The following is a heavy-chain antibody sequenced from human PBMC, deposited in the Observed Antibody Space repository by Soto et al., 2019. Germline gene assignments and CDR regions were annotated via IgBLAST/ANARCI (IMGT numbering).Heavy chain of an antibody. CDR3: ARVWGDIVVVVASAAWDY. CDR2: IKHGGSEK. V-gene: IGHV3-7*01. J-gene: IGHJ4*02. Sequence: EVQLVESGGGLVQPGGSLRLSCAASGFTFSSYWMSWVRQAPGKGLEWVANIKHGGSEKYYVDSMKGRFTISRDNAKNSVYLQMNSLRAEDTAVYYCARVWGDIVVVVASAAWDYWGQGTLVTVSS. D-gene: IGHD2-15*01. CDR1: GFTFSSYW.